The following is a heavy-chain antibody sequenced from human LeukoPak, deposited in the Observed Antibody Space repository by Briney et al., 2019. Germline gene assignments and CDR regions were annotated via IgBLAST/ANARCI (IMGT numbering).Heavy chain of an antibody. Sequence: SETLSLTCTVSGGSISSSNYYWGWIRQPPGKGLEWIGSIYYSGNTYYNPSLKSRVTISVDMSKNQISLKLSSVTAADTAVYYCARDFTVTIFGVVITTHLFDYWGQGTLVTVSS. CDR2: IYYSGNT. D-gene: IGHD3-3*01. CDR1: GGSISSSNYY. J-gene: IGHJ4*02. V-gene: IGHV4-39*07. CDR3: ARDFTVTIFGVVITTHLFDY.